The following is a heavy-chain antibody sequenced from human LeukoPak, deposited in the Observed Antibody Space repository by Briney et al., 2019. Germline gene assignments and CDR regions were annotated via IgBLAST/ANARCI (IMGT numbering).Heavy chain of an antibody. J-gene: IGHJ4*02. CDR1: GFTFSTYF. D-gene: IGHD3-3*01. V-gene: IGHV4-34*08. CDR2: INHSGST. Sequence: GSLRLSCAASGFTFSTYFMSWIRQPPGKGLEWIGEINHSGSTNYNPSLKSRVTISVDTSKNQFSLRLSSVTAADTAVYYCQSRYLEWLLEYWGQGTLVTVSS. CDR3: QSRYLEWLLEY.